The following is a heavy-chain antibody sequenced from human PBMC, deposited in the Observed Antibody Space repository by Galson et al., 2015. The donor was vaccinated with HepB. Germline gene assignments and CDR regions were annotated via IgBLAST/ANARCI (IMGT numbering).Heavy chain of an antibody. Sequence: SLRLSCAASGFTFSSYAMSRVRQAPGKGLEWVSAISGSGGSTYYADSVKGRFTISRDNSKNTLYLQMNSLRAEDTAVYYCAKDTPPDFFGVDPHHYYYYGMDVWGQGTTVTVSS. D-gene: IGHD3-3*01. CDR2: ISGSGGST. J-gene: IGHJ6*02. CDR3: AKDTPPDFFGVDPHHYYYYGMDV. CDR1: GFTFSSYA. V-gene: IGHV3-23*01.